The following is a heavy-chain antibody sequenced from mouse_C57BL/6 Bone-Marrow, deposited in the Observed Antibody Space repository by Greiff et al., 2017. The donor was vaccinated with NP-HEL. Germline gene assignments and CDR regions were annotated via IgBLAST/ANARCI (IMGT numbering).Heavy chain of an antibody. J-gene: IGHJ4*01. CDR2: IDPSDSET. CDR1: GYTFTSYW. Sequence: QVQLQQPGAELVRPGSSVKLSCKASGYTFTSYWMHWVKQRPIQGLEWIGNIDPSDSETHYNQKFKDKATLTVDKSSSTAYMQLSSLTSEDSAVYYCARERIYYDYDGYAMDDWGQGTSVTVSS. CDR3: ARERIYYDYDGYAMDD. D-gene: IGHD2-4*01. V-gene: IGHV1-52*01.